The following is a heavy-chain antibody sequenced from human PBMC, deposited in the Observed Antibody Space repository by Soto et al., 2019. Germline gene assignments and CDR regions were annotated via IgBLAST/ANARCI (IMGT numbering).Heavy chain of an antibody. CDR1: LFTFSSYA. Sequence: PGGILRLSSASSLFTFSSYAMSSVRQAPGEGLAWASAHSGSAGSTSSAESVKALSTIATDISQSTLNLQMNSLRAEDTAVYYCAKILGYCSSTSCYPVDAFDIWGQGTMVTVSS. CDR2: HSGSAGST. D-gene: IGHD2-2*01. V-gene: IGHV3-23*01. J-gene: IGHJ3*02. CDR3: AKILGYCSSTSCYPVDAFDI.